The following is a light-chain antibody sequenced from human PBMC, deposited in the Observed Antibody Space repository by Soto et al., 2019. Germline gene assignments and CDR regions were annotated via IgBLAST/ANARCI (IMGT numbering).Light chain of an antibody. J-gene: IGKJ1*01. CDR2: AAS. Sequence: DIQMTQSPSTLSASAGDRVTITCRASQSISSWLAWYQQKPGKAPKLLIYAASSLESGVPSRFSGSGSGTEFTLTISSLQPDDFATYYCQQYNSYSGTFGQGTKVDIK. V-gene: IGKV1-5*01. CDR3: QQYNSYSGT. CDR1: QSISSW.